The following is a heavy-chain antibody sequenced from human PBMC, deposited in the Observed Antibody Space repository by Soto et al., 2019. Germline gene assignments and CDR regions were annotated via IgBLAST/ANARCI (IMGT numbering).Heavy chain of an antibody. V-gene: IGHV1-8*01. CDR1: GYTFTSYD. J-gene: IGHJ4*02. Sequence: QVQLVQSGAEVKKPGASVKVSCKASGYTFTSYDINWVRQATGQGLEWMGWMNHNSGNTGYAQKVQGRGTMTGNTSISTAYMELGSLRSEDTAVYYCARGSITVTTFDWGQGTLVTVSS. D-gene: IGHD4-17*01. CDR3: ARGSITVTTFD. CDR2: MNHNSGNT.